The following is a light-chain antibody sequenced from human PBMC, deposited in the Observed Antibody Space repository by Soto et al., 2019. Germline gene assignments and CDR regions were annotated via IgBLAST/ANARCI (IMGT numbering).Light chain of an antibody. J-gene: IGLJ7*01. CDR1: SSDVGTYNY. V-gene: IGLV2-14*03. CDR3: SSYTSNNNIV. Sequence: QSVLTQPASVSGSPGQSITISCTGTSSDVGTYNYVSWYQQHPGKAPKLMIYDVSNRPSGVSNRFSGSKSGNTASLTISALQAEDEADYYCSSYTSNNNIVFGGGTQLTVL. CDR2: DVS.